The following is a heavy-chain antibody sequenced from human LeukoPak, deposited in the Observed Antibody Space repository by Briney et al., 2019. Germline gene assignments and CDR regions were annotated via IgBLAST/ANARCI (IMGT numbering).Heavy chain of an antibody. Sequence: SVKVSCKASGYTFTSYGISWVRQAPGQGLEWMGRIIPILGIANYAQKFQGRVTITADKSTSTAYMELSSLRSEDTAVYYCARDYPGSGWYPRDWGQGTLVTVSS. CDR3: ARDYPGSGWYPRD. V-gene: IGHV1-69*04. CDR1: GYTFTSYG. CDR2: IIPILGIA. J-gene: IGHJ4*02. D-gene: IGHD6-19*01.